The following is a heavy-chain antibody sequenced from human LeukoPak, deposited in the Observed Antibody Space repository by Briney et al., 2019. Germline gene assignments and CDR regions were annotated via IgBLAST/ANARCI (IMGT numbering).Heavy chain of an antibody. D-gene: IGHD3-3*01. CDR3: AREYSTYYDFWSGCYTGAFDI. J-gene: IGHJ3*02. CDR1: GGSISSGSYY. V-gene: IGHV4-61*02. Sequence: SQTLSLTCTVSGGSISSGSYYWSWIRQPAGKGLEWIGRIYTSGSTNYNPSLKSRVTISVDTSKNQFSLKLSSVTAADTAVYYCAREYSTYYDFWSGCYTGAFDIWGQGTMVTVSS. CDR2: IYTSGST.